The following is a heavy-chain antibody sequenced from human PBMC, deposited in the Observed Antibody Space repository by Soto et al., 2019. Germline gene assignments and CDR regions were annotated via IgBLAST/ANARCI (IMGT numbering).Heavy chain of an antibody. D-gene: IGHD6-19*01. Sequence: SETLSLTCTVSGGSISSYYWSWIRQPPGKGLEWIGYIYYSGSTNYNPSLKSRVTISVDTSKNQFSLKLSSVTAADTAVYYCARRAVADGWWFDPWGQGTLVTVSS. J-gene: IGHJ5*02. CDR1: GGSISSYY. CDR2: IYYSGST. CDR3: ARRAVADGWWFDP. V-gene: IGHV4-59*01.